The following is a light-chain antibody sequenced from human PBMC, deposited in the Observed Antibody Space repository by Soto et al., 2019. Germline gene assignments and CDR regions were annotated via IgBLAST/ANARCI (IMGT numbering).Light chain of an antibody. J-gene: IGKJ1*01. V-gene: IGKV3-20*01. Sequence: EVVLTQSPGTLSLSPGDTATLSCRATQSISSGYLAWYQQKPVQAPRLLIYGASRREDGIPERFSGIGSGADFTLTITGLEPDDFAIYYCQHSGSSTRTFGQGTKVEIK. CDR3: QHSGSSTRT. CDR1: QSISSGY. CDR2: GAS.